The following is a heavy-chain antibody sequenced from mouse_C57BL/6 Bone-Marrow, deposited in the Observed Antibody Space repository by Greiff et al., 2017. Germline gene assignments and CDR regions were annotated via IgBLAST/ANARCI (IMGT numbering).Heavy chain of an antibody. J-gene: IGHJ2*01. CDR2: FHPYNDDT. V-gene: IGHV1-47*01. D-gene: IGHD2-13*01. CDR3: ARGDKYRRYYCDY. Sequence: QVQLQQSGAELVKPGASVKMSCKASGYTFTTYPIEWMKQNHGKSLEWIGNFHPYNDDTKYNEKFKGKATLTVEKSYSTVYLELSLLTSDDAAVYYCARGDKYRRYYCDYWGQGTTLTVSS. CDR1: GYTFTTYP.